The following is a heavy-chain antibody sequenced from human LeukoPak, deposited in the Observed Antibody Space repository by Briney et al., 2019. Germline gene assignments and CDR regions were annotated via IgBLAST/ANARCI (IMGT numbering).Heavy chain of an antibody. D-gene: IGHD2-15*01. CDR1: GFTFSSYS. Sequence: GGSLRLSCAASGFTFSSYSMNWVRRAPGKGLEWVSSISSSSSYIYYADSVKGRFTISRDNAKNSLYLQMNSLRAEDTAVYYRARALWSGGSCYVDSEGFDPWGQGTLVTVSS. CDR2: ISSSSSYI. CDR3: ARALWSGGSCYVDSEGFDP. V-gene: IGHV3-21*01. J-gene: IGHJ5*02.